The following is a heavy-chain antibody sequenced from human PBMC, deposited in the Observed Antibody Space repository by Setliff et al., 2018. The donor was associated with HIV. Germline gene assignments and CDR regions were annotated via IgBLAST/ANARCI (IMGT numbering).Heavy chain of an antibody. CDR1: GGSISSGSYY. CDR3: ARGPTRFYFDY. CDR2: IHTSGST. D-gene: IGHD1-1*01. Sequence: SETLSLTCTVSGGSISSGSYYWSWIRQPAGKGLEWIGHIHTSGSTNYNPSLKSRVTILVDTSKNHFSLKLTSVTAADTAVYYCARGPTRFYFDYWGQGTLVTVSS. V-gene: IGHV4-61*09. J-gene: IGHJ4*02.